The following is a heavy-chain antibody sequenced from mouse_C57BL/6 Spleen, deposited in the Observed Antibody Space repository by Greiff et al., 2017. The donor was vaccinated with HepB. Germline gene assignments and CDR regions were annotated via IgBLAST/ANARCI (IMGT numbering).Heavy chain of an antibody. D-gene: IGHD3-2*02. CDR3: ARSGVYYFDY. CDR2: IDPSDSYT. CDR1: GYTFTSYW. Sequence: VQLQQSGAELVKPGASVKLSCKASGYTFTSYWMQWVKQRPGQGLEWIGEIDPSDSYTNYNQKFKGKATLTVDTSSSTAYMQLSSLTSEDSAVYYCARSGVYYFDYWGQGTTLTVSS. V-gene: IGHV1-50*01. J-gene: IGHJ2*01.